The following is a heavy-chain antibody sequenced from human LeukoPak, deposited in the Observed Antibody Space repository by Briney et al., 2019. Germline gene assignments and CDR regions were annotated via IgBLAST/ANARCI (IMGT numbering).Heavy chain of an antibody. D-gene: IGHD2-2*01. CDR2: ISGSGGRT. J-gene: IGHJ6*02. V-gene: IGHV3-23*01. CDR1: GFTFSSYA. Sequence: GGSLRLSCAASGFTFSSYAMSLVRPAPGEGLEWVSAISGSGGRTYYADSVKGRFTISRDNSKNTLYLQMNSLRAEDTAVYYCAKWDCSSTSCYEGIYYYYYGMDVWGQGTTVTVSS. CDR3: AKWDCSSTSCYEGIYYYYYGMDV.